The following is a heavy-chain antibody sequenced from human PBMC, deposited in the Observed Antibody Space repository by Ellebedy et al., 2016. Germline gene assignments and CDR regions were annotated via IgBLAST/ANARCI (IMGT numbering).Heavy chain of an antibody. CDR3: ARDTRARNDFDY. CDR1: GFTFSSYS. V-gene: IGHV3-21*01. D-gene: IGHD1-1*01. Sequence: GGSLRLSXAASGFTFSSYSMNWVRQAPGKGLEWVSSISSSSSYIYYADSVKGRFTISRDNAKNSLYLQMNSLRAEDTAVYYCARDTRARNDFDYWGQGTLVTVSS. J-gene: IGHJ4*02. CDR2: ISSSSSYI.